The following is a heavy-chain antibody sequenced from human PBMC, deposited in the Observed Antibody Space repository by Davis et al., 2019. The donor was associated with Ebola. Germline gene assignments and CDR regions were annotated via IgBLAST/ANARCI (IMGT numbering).Heavy chain of an antibody. J-gene: IGHJ5*02. CDR2: ISAYNNNT. CDR1: GYTFTSYG. CDR3: ARVAIILVPTTIGHIWFDP. D-gene: IGHD2-2*01. V-gene: IGHV1-18*04. Sequence: ASVKVSCKASGYTFTSYGISWVRQAPGQGLEWMGWISAYNNNTNYAQKFQGRVTMTTDTSTSTAYMELRSLRSDDTAVYYCARVAIILVPTTIGHIWFDPWGQGTLVTVSS.